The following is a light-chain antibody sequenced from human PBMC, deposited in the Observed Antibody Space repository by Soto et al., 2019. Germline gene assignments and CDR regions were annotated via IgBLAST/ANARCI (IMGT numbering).Light chain of an antibody. CDR2: EVT. J-gene: IGLJ2*01. CDR1: SRDVGGYNF. Sequence: QSALTQPPSASGSPGQSVTISCTGSSRDVGGYNFVSGYQQHPGKASKLMIYEVTKRPSGVPDRFSGSKSGNTASLTVSGLQADDEADYYCRSYAGSNNVVFGGGTKLTVL. V-gene: IGLV2-8*01. CDR3: RSYAGSNNVV.